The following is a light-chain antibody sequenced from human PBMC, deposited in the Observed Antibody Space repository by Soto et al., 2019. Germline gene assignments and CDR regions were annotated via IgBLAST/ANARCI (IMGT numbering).Light chain of an antibody. CDR2: GAS. CDR3: QQYSDSPPT. Sequence: IVLTQSPGTLSLSPGDRATLSCRASQRVSARYFAWYHQKPGQAPRLLIFGASDRATGIPDRFCGSGSGTDFTLTINRLEPEDFAMYYCQQYSDSPPTFGQGTKVEIK. CDR1: QRVSARY. V-gene: IGKV3-20*01. J-gene: IGKJ1*01.